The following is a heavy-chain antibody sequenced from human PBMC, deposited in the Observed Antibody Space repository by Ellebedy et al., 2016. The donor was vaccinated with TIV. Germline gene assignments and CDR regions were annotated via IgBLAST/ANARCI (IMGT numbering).Heavy chain of an antibody. J-gene: IGHJ6*02. D-gene: IGHD5-18*01. CDR3: GRAREPGYFAYYYYGMDV. CDR2: IPASGTGI. CDR1: GFTFSDYF. Sequence: PGGSLRLSCAGSGFTFSDYFMSWVRQAPGKGLEWISYIPASGTGIYYAYSVKGRFTVARDNAKNSLYLQMNSLSAEDTAVYYCGRAREPGYFAYYYYGMDVWGQGTTVTVSS. V-gene: IGHV3-11*01.